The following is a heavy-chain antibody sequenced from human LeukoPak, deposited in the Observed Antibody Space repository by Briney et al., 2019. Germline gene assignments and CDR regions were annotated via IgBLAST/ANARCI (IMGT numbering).Heavy chain of an antibody. CDR1: GFTFSKYW. CDR3: ARDRDWNSGFDY. V-gene: IGHV3-7*01. D-gene: IGHD1-7*01. J-gene: IGHJ4*02. Sequence: GGSLRLSCAASGFTFSKYWMSWVRQAPGKGLEWVANIKQDRSEKYYVDSVKGRFTISRDNAKNSLYLQMNSLRAEDTAVYYCARDRDWNSGFDYWGQGTLVTVSS. CDR2: IKQDRSEK.